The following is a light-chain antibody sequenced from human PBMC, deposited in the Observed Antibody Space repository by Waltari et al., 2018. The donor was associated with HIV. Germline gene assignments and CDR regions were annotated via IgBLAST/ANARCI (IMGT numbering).Light chain of an antibody. CDR2: RNN. CDR1: SSNIGSNY. V-gene: IGLV1-47*01. Sequence: QSVLTQPPSASGTPGQRVTISCSGSSSNIGSNYVYWYQQLPGTAPKLLIYRNNHRPSAVPAQSSGANAGTSASLAISGLRSEDEADYYCAAWDDSLSGHVLFGGGTKLTVL. CDR3: AAWDDSLSGHVL. J-gene: IGLJ2*01.